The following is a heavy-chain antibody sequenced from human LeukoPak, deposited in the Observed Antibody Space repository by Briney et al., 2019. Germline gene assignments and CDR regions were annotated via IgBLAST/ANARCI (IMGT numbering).Heavy chain of an antibody. CDR2: IYYSGST. CDR1: GGSLSSYY. CDR3: ARLRDGYNWFDY. V-gene: IGHV4-59*13. J-gene: IGHJ4*02. Sequence: SETLSLTCTVSGGSLSSYYWSWIRQPPGKGLEWIGYIYYSGSTNYNPSLKSRVTISVDTSKNQFSLDLRSVTAADTAVYYCARLRDGYNWFDYWGQGTLVTVSS. D-gene: IGHD5-24*01.